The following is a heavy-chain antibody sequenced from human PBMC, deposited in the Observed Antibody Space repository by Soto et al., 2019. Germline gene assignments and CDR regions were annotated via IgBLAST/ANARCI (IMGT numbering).Heavy chain of an antibody. CDR2: LSGSGGST. CDR3: AKGYYDTSGYYYDY. D-gene: IGHD3-22*01. CDR1: GFTFSSYA. J-gene: IGHJ4*02. Sequence: EVQLLESGGGLVQPGGSLRLSCAASGFTFSSYAMSWVRQPPGKGLEWASTLSGSGGSTYYADSVKGRFTISRDNSKNTLYLQMNSLRAEDTAVYYCAKGYYDTSGYYYDYWGQGTLVTVSS. V-gene: IGHV3-23*01.